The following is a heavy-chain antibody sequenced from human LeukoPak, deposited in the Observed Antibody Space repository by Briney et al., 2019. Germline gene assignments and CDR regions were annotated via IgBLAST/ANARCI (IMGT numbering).Heavy chain of an antibody. CDR2: ISSSSSYI. J-gene: IGHJ4*02. CDR1: GFTFSSYS. D-gene: IGHD3-10*01. Sequence: PGGSLRLSCAASGFTFSSYSMNWVRQAPGKGLEWVSSISSSSSYIYYADSVKGRFTISRDNSKNTLYLQMNSLRAEDTAVYYCARAGSVAFDYWGQGTLVTVSS. V-gene: IGHV3-21*01. CDR3: ARAGSVAFDY.